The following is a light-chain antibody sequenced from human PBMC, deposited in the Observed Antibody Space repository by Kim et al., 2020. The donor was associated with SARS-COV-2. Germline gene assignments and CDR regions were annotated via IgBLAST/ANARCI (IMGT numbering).Light chain of an antibody. CDR2: GKN. J-gene: IGLJ2*01. CDR3: NSRDSSGNRVL. Sequence: SSELTQDPAVSVALGQTVRITCQGDSLRSYYGSWFQQKPGQAPVLVIYGKNNRPSGIPDRFSGSSSGNTASLTITGAQAEDEADYYCNSRDSSGNRVLFGGGTKVTVL. CDR1: SLRSYY. V-gene: IGLV3-19*01.